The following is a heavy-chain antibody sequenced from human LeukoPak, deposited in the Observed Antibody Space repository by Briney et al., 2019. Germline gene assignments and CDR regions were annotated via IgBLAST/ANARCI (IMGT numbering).Heavy chain of an antibody. CDR1: GGSFSGYY. Sequence: SETLSLTCAVYGGSFSGYYWSWIRQPPGKGLEWIGEINHSGSTNYNPSLKSRVTISVDTSKNQFSLKLSSVTAADTAVYYCARFLPLHSSSWLELDYWGQGTLVTVSS. V-gene: IGHV4-34*01. CDR3: ARFLPLHSSSWLELDY. D-gene: IGHD6-13*01. CDR2: INHSGST. J-gene: IGHJ4*02.